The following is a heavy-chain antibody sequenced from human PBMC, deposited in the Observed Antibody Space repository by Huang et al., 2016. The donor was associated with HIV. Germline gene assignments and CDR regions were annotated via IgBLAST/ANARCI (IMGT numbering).Heavy chain of an antibody. CDR3: ARGGAPYFDFWSGGHHYGMDV. Sequence: EVQLVESGGGLVQPGGSLRLACAASGFTFRSYWRSWVRQARGKGLEWVANIKQEGSEKYYVDSVKGRFTISRDNVKNALYLQMYSLRVEDTSIYYCARGGAPYFDFWSGGHHYGMDVWGQGTTVTVSS. V-gene: IGHV3-7*04. CDR2: IKQEGSEK. CDR1: GFTFRSYW. D-gene: IGHD3-3*01. J-gene: IGHJ6*02.